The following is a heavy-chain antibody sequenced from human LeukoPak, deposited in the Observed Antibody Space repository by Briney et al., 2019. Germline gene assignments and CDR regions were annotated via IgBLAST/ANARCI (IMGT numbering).Heavy chain of an antibody. D-gene: IGHD5-24*01. CDR2: IYYSGST. J-gene: IGHJ2*01. Sequence: SQTLSLTCTVSGGPISSGGYYWSWIRQHPGKGLEWIGYIYYSGSTYYNPSLKSRVTISVDTSKNQFSLKLSSVTAADTAVYYCARDPRDGYNVHWYFDLWGRGTLVTVSS. CDR3: ARDPRDGYNVHWYFDL. CDR1: GGPISSGGYY. V-gene: IGHV4-31*03.